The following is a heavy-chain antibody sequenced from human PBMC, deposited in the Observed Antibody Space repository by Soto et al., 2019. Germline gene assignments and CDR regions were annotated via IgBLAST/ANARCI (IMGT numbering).Heavy chain of an antibody. CDR2: IIPIFGTA. J-gene: IGHJ6*02. CDR3: ARRYCGGDCYEPFYYYYGMDV. Sequence: QVQLVQSGAEVKKPGSSVKVSCKASVGTFSSYAISWVRQAPGQGLEWMGGIIPIFGTANYAQKFQGRVTITADESTRTAYMELSSLICEDTAVYYCARRYCGGDCYEPFYYYYGMDVRGQGTTVTVSS. V-gene: IGHV1-69*01. CDR1: VGTFSSYA. D-gene: IGHD2-21*02.